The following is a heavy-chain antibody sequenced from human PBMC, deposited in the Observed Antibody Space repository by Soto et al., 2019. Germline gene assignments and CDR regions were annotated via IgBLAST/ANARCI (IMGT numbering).Heavy chain of an antibody. Sequence: GGSLRLSCAASGFTFSSYSMNWVRQAPGKGLEWVSYISSSSSTIYYADSVKGRFTISRDNAKNSLYLQMNSLRDEDTAVYYCARDQWGSGGDAFDIWGQGTMVTVSS. CDR2: ISSSSSTI. CDR1: GFTFSSYS. J-gene: IGHJ3*02. V-gene: IGHV3-48*02. D-gene: IGHD2-15*01. CDR3: ARDQWGSGGDAFDI.